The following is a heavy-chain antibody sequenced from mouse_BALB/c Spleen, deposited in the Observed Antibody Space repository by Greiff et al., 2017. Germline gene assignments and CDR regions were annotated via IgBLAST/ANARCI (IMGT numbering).Heavy chain of an antibody. J-gene: IGHJ3*01. CDR3: ARGSTMITTWFAY. CDR1: GFSLTSYG. Sequence: VKLVESGPGLVAPSQSLSITCTVSGFSLTSYGVHWVRQPPGKGLEWLGVIWAGGSTHYNSALMSRLSISKDNSKSQVFLKMNSLQTDDTAMYYCARGSTMITTWFAYWGQGTLVTVSA. D-gene: IGHD2-4*01. V-gene: IGHV2-9*02. CDR2: IWAGGST.